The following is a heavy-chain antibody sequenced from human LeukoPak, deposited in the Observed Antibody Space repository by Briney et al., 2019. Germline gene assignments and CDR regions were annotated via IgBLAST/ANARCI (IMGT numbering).Heavy chain of an antibody. CDR3: ARDRNLDY. Sequence: GGSLGLSCTASGFTFSNYWMSWVRQAPGKGLEWVANIKQDGSEKYYVDSVKGRFTISRDNAKNSLYLQLNSLRAVDTAVYYCARDRNLDYWGQGTLVTVSS. CDR1: GFTFSNYW. D-gene: IGHD1-14*01. J-gene: IGHJ4*02. CDR2: IKQDGSEK. V-gene: IGHV3-7*01.